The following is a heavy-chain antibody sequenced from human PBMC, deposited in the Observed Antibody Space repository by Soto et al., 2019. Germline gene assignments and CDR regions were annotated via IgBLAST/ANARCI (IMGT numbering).Heavy chain of an antibody. J-gene: IGHJ4*02. CDR1: GYTFTSYD. D-gene: IGHD1-1*01. Sequence: ASVKVSCKASGYTFTSYDIYWVRQATGQGLEWMGWMNPNTGNSGYAQKFQGRVTMTSDTSISAAHMELSSLRSEDTAVYYCARRAETNGWNGFGADKYYFDFWGQGTLVTVSS. CDR2: MNPNTGNS. V-gene: IGHV1-8*01. CDR3: ARRAETNGWNGFGADKYYFDF.